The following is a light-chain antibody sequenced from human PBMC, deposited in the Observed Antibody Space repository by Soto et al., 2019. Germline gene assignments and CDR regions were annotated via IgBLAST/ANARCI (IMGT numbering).Light chain of an antibody. CDR1: QSLVYSDGIAY. Sequence: DAVLTQSPLSMPVTLGQPASSSCRSNQSLVYSDGIAYFSWFQQRPGRSPRRLIYKVSNRDSGVPDRFSGSGSGTDFTLKISRVEAEDVGVYYCMQGTHWPWTFGQGTKVDIK. CDR2: KVS. V-gene: IGKV2-30*01. J-gene: IGKJ1*01. CDR3: MQGTHWPWT.